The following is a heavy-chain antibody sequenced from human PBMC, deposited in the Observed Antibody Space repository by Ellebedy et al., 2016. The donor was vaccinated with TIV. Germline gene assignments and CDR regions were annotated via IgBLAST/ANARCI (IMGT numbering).Heavy chain of an antibody. J-gene: IGHJ4*02. CDR3: ARDTESGYYFDY. D-gene: IGHD3-10*01. V-gene: IGHV3-21*01. CDR2: ISSSSSYI. CDR1: GFTFSSYS. Sequence: GGSLRLSCAASGFTFSSYSMNWVRQAPGKGLEWVSSISSSSSYIYYADSVKGQFTISRDNAKNSLYLQMNSLRAEDTAVYYCARDTESGYYFDYWGQGTLVTVSS.